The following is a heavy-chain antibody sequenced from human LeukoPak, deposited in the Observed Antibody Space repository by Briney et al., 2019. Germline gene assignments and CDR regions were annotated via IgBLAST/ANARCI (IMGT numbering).Heavy chain of an antibody. Sequence: PGGSLRLSCAASGFTFKLYWMHWVRQVPGKRPVWVSRINDDGSDTIYADSVRGRFTISRDNAKNTLYLQMNNLRAEDTAVFYCVRYGGPSWDAFDLWGQGTMVTVSS. D-gene: IGHD3-10*01. CDR2: INDDGSDT. V-gene: IGHV3-74*01. CDR1: GFTFKLYW. J-gene: IGHJ3*01. CDR3: VRYGGPSWDAFDL.